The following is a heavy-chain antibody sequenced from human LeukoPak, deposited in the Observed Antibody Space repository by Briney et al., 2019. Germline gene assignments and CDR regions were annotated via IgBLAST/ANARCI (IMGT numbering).Heavy chain of an antibody. J-gene: IGHJ3*02. V-gene: IGHV4-4*07. CDR3: ARADCASSNCYSTGAFDI. D-gene: IGHD2-2*02. CDR1: GGSISSYY. Sequence: TTSETLPLTCTVSGGSISSYYWSWIRQPAGKGLEWIGRIYDSGDTNYNPSLRSRVTMSIDTSKNQFSLKLSSVTAADTAVYYCARADCASSNCYSTGAFDIWGQGTMVTVS. CDR2: IYDSGDT.